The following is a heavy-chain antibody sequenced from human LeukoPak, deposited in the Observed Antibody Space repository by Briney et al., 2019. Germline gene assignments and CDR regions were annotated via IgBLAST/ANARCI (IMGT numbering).Heavy chain of an antibody. V-gene: IGHV4-59*08. CDR2: IYYSGST. D-gene: IGHD3-16*01. CDR3: ARFGRYYFDY. Sequence: KPSETLSLTCTVSGGSISSYYWSWIRQPPGKGLEWIGYIYYSGSTNYNPSLKSRVTISVDTSKNQLSLKLSSVTAADTAVYYCARFGRYYFDYWGQGILVTVSS. J-gene: IGHJ4*02. CDR1: GGSISSYY.